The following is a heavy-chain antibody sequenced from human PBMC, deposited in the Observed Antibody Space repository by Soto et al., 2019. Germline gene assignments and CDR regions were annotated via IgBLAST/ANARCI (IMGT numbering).Heavy chain of an antibody. Sequence: EVQLLESGGGLVQPGGSLRLSCAASGFTFGSYAMSWVRQAPGRGLEWVSAVSATGGSTYYADSAKGRFSISRDNSKNTLYLQMNSLRAEDTAVYYCAKGGMTPRTYVYFPHWGQGTLVTVSS. CDR1: GFTFGSYA. CDR2: VSATGGST. CDR3: AKGGMTPRTYVYFPH. V-gene: IGHV3-23*01. D-gene: IGHD3-10*02. J-gene: IGHJ1*01.